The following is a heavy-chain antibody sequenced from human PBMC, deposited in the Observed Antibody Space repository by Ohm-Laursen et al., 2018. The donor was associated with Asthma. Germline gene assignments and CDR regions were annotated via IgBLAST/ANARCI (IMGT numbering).Heavy chain of an antibody. J-gene: IGHJ6*02. CDR2: IYYSGST. CDR3: ARVRDMEGMDV. CDR1: GGSISSGGYY. D-gene: IGHD2-15*01. V-gene: IGHV4-31*03. Sequence: PSETLSLTCTVSGGSISSGGYYWSWIRQHPGKGLEWIGYIYYSGSTYYNPSLKSRVTISVDTSKNQFSLKLSSVTAADTAVYYCARVRDMEGMDVWGQGTTVTVSS.